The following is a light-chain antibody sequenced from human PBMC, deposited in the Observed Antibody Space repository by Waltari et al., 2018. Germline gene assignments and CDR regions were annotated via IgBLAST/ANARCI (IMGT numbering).Light chain of an antibody. CDR3: GTWDTSLSKV. J-gene: IGLJ2*01. Sequence: QSVLTQPPSVSAAPGQKVTISCSGTSSNIGNTYVSWYQQFPGTAPKVLIHENNKRPSGIPDRFSGSKSGTSATLVITGLQTGDEADYYCGTWDTSLSKVFGGGTKLTVL. V-gene: IGLV1-51*01. CDR2: ENN. CDR1: SSNIGNTY.